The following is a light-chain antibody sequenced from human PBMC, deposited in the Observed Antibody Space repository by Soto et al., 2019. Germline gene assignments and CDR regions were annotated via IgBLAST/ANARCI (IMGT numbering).Light chain of an antibody. Sequence: VLMTQAPLSLPVTPGEAASISCRSNQSLLDTDYGNTYLDRYLQKPGQSPQLLIYTVSSRASGVPDRFSGSGSGTDFTLKISRVEAADGGVYYCMQRIEFPHTFGGGTKVEIK. J-gene: IGKJ4*01. CDR3: MQRIEFPHT. CDR2: TVS. CDR1: QSLLDTDYGNTY. V-gene: IGKV2-40*01.